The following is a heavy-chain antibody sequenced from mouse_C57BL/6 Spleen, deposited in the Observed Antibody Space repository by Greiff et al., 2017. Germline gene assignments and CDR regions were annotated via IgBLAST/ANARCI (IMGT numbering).Heavy chain of an antibody. V-gene: IGHV5-17*01. D-gene: IGHD2-12*01. J-gene: IGHJ2*01. CDR3: ARPYYSDFDY. CDR1: GFTFSDYG. Sequence: DVQLLESGGGLVKPGGSLKLSCAASGFTFSDYGMHWVRQAPEKGLEWVAYISSGSSTIYYADTVKGQCTITRDNAKNTLFLQMTSLRSEDTAMYYCARPYYSDFDYWGQGTTLTVSS. CDR2: ISSGSSTI.